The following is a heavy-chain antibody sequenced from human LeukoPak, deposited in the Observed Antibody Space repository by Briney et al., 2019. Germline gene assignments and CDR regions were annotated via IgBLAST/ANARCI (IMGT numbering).Heavy chain of an antibody. CDR3: AKDYGDYGIVGAFDI. Sequence: PGRSLRLSCAASGFTFSSYGMHWVRQAPGKGLEWVAVISYDGSNKYYADSVKGRFTISRDNSKNTLYLQMNSLRAEDTAAYYCAKDYGDYGIVGAFDIWGQGTLVTVSS. D-gene: IGHD4-17*01. J-gene: IGHJ4*02. V-gene: IGHV3-30*18. CDR2: ISYDGSNK. CDR1: GFTFSSYG.